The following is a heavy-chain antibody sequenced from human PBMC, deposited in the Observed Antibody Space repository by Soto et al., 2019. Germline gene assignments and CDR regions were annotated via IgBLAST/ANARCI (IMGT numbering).Heavy chain of an antibody. V-gene: IGHV4-34*01. J-gene: IGHJ6*02. D-gene: IGHD6-13*01. CDR1: GASFNDYY. CDR3: ARLRAAGLCQIIAAAGSRYYYYYGMDV. CDR2: INHTGST. Sequence: QVQLQQWGAGLLKPSETLSLTCAVYGASFNDYYWSWIRQPPGKGLEWIGEINHTGSTNYNPSLRRLVNIPVVTFKTQVSLTLRSVTGADTAVYYCARLRAAGLCQIIAAAGSRYYYYYGMDVWGQGTTVTVSS.